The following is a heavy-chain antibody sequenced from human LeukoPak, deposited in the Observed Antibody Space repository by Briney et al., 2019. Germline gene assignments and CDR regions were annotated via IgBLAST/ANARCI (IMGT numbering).Heavy chain of an antibody. D-gene: IGHD6-19*01. V-gene: IGHV1-46*01. Sequence: AASVKVSCKASGYTFTSYYMHWVRQAPGQGLEWMGIINPSGGSTSYAQKFQGRVTMTRDMSTSTVYMELSSLRSEDTAVHYCASERSNSGWYKTGAFDIRGQGTMVTVSS. J-gene: IGHJ3*02. CDR2: INPSGGST. CDR1: GYTFTSYY. CDR3: ASERSNSGWYKTGAFDI.